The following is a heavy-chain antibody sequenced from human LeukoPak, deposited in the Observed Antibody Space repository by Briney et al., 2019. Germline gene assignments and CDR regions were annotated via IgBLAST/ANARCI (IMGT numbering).Heavy chain of an antibody. Sequence: GGSLRLSCAGSGFTFSSYGRTWLRQAPGKGLECVATVMQDGSGKYFVDSVRGRFTFSRDNAKNSLYLQMNSLRAEDTGVYYCARHMNGYLDSSGQGTLVTVSS. V-gene: IGHV3-7*01. J-gene: IGHJ4*02. CDR3: ARHMNGYLDS. CDR2: VMQDGSGK. D-gene: IGHD2-8*01. CDR1: GFTFSSYG.